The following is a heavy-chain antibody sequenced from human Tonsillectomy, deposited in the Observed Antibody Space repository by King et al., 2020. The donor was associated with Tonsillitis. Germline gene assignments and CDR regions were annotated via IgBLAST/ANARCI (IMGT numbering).Heavy chain of an antibody. D-gene: IGHD3-22*01. CDR2: ILAIFVTA. Sequence: VQLVEAGAEVKKPGASVKVSCKASGGTFSSYSISWVRQAPGPCLGWVGGILAIFVTANYAQKLQGRAMITADDSTSTAYMGLSTLRSEDTAVYYCARDLGKFDSSGYSYNWWFDPWGQGTLVTVSS. J-gene: IGHJ5*02. CDR1: GGTFSSYS. V-gene: IGHV1-69*01. CDR3: ARDLGKFDSSGYSYNWWFDP.